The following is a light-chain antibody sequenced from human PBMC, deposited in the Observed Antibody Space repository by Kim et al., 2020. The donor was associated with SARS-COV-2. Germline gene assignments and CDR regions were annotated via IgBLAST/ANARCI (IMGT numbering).Light chain of an antibody. CDR1: KLGDKY. V-gene: IGLV3-1*01. CDR3: QAWDSSTHNYV. J-gene: IGLJ1*01. Sequence: SYELTQPPSVSVSPGQTASITCSGYKLGDKYVSWYQQKPDQSPVLVIYQDNQRPSGIPERFSGSNSGNTATLTISGTQAMDEADYYGQAWDSSTHNYVFGAGTKVTVL. CDR2: QDN.